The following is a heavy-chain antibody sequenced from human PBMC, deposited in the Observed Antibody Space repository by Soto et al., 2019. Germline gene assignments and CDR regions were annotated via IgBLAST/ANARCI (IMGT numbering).Heavy chain of an antibody. CDR1: GFTFSDYY. D-gene: IGHD6-13*01. V-gene: IGHV3-11*01. CDR3: ARDFVGAVAASGN. Sequence: QVQLVESGGGLVKPGGSLRLSCAASGFTFSDYYMNWIRQAPGKGLEWVSYIKSGGTTIYYTDSVKGRFTISRNNAKNSRHLQMNRRRVEDTAVYYLARDFVGAVAASGNWGQGTLVTVSS. CDR2: IKSGGTTI. J-gene: IGHJ4*02.